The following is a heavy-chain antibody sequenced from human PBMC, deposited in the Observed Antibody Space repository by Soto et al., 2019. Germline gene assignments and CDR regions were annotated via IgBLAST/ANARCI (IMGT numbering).Heavy chain of an antibody. J-gene: IGHJ4*02. CDR3: ASDSYGTGYFDY. Sequence: QVQLQESGPGLVKPSQTLSLTCTVSGGSISSGGYYWSWIRQHPGKGVEWIGYISYSRSTNSDPSLTSRGSVSVATSKNQFSLKLSSVTAADTAVYYCASDSYGTGYFDYWCQGTLVTVSS. CDR2: ISYSRST. D-gene: IGHD5-18*01. V-gene: IGHV4-31*03. CDR1: GGSISSGGYY.